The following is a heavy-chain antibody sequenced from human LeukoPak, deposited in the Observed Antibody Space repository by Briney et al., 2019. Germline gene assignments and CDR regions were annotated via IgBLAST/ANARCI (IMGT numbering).Heavy chain of an antibody. J-gene: IGHJ4*02. CDR3: ARDLATPRDY. Sequence: PGGSLRLSCVASGFTFSTYWMNWVRQAPGKGLEWVANINQAGSEKYYVDSVKGRFTISRDNAKSSLYLQMNSLRSEDTAVYYCARDLATPRDYWGQGTLVTVSS. CDR2: INQAGSEK. D-gene: IGHD5-12*01. CDR1: GFTFSTYW. V-gene: IGHV3-7*03.